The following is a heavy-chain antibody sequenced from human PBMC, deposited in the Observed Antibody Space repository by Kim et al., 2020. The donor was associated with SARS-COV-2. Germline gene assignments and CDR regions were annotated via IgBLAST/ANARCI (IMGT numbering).Heavy chain of an antibody. Sequence: MHWERQAPGTGLGGMGWINPNRGGTNEAQKFERRVTMTRDTAISTAYMGLSRLRSDDTAVYYCARSRDYWGQGTLVTVSS. V-gene: IGHV1-2*02. J-gene: IGHJ4*02. CDR2: INPNRGGT. CDR3: ARSRDY.